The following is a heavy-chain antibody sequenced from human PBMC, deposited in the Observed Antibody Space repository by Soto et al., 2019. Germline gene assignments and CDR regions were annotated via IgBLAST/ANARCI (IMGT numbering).Heavy chain of an antibody. V-gene: IGHV4-34*01. CDR3: ASEGGNSDY. CDR2: INHSGST. Sequence: PSETLSLTCAVYGGSFXXXYWSWIRQPPGKGLEWIGEINHSGSTNYNPSLKSRVTISVDTSKNQFSLKLSSVTAADTAVYYCASEGGNSDYWGQGTLVTVSS. D-gene: IGHD2-21*02. CDR1: GGSFXXXY. J-gene: IGHJ4*02.